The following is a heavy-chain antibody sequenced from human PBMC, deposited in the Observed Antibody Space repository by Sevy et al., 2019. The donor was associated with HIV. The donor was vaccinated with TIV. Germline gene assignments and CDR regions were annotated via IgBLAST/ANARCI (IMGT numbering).Heavy chain of an antibody. Sequence: GGSLRLSCAASRFPFNDHALHWVRQVPGKGLEWVSGISWNSRNVGYPDSVKGRFTISRDNVNHFLYLEMNSLRPEDTAFYYCAKDINRGCDGINCYPYDYYFYGLDVWGHGTTVTVSS. CDR3: AKDINRGCDGINCYPYDYYFYGLDV. J-gene: IGHJ6*02. CDR2: ISWNSRNV. CDR1: RFPFNDHA. V-gene: IGHV3-9*01. D-gene: IGHD2-21*01.